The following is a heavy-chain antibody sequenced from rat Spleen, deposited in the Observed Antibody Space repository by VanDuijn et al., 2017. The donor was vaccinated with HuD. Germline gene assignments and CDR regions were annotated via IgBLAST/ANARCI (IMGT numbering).Heavy chain of an antibody. J-gene: IGHJ2*01. V-gene: IGHV2S12*01. CDR1: GFSLDSNG. D-gene: IGHD1-10*01. Sequence: QVQLKESGPGLVQPSQTLSLTCTVSGFSLDSNGVSWVRQPPGKGLEWIAAISSGGSTYYNSALKSRLSISRDTSKSQVFLKMNSLQTEDTAIYYCTREEDNSFYFDYWGQGVMVTVSS. CDR3: TREEDNSFYFDY. CDR2: ISSGGST.